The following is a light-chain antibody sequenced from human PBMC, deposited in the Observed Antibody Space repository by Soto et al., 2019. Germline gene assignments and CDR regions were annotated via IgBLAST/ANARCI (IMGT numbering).Light chain of an antibody. J-gene: IGLJ1*01. V-gene: IGLV2-14*01. CDR2: QVS. CDR1: SSDVGTYNY. Sequence: QSVLTQPASVSGSPGQSISLSCTGTSSDVGTYNYVSWYQQHPGKAPKLMISQVSNRPSGVSNRFSGSKSGNTASLTISGLQAEDEADYYCSSYTTTSTYVFGTGTKVTV. CDR3: SSYTTTSTYV.